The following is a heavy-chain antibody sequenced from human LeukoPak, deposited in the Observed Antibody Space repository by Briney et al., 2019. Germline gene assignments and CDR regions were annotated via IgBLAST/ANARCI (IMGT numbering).Heavy chain of an antibody. CDR2: IYDSGST. J-gene: IGHJ6*02. D-gene: IGHD3-3*01. V-gene: IGHV4-61*08. CDR3: ARVGGTNFYYYGLDV. Sequence: PSETLSLTCTVSGGSISSGGYCWSWIRQPPGKGLEWIGYIYDSGSTNYNPSLKSRVTISVDTSKNQFSLKLNSVAAADTAVYYCARVGGTNFYYYGLDVWGQGTTVTVSS. CDR1: GGSISSGGYC.